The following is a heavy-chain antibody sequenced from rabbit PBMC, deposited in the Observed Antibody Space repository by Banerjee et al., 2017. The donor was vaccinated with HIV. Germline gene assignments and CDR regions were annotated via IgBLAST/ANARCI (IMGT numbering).Heavy chain of an antibody. Sequence: QEQLVESGGGLVTLGGSLKLSCKASGIDFSSYGITWVRQAPGKGLEWIAYIYPDAGTTDYASWVNARFTISLDNAQNTVFLQMTSLTVADTATYFCARIDSDWDGGINLWGQGTLVTVS. J-gene: IGHJ4*01. CDR1: GIDFSSYG. V-gene: IGHV1S47*01. CDR2: IYPDAGTT. CDR3: ARIDSDWDGGINL. D-gene: IGHD4-1*01.